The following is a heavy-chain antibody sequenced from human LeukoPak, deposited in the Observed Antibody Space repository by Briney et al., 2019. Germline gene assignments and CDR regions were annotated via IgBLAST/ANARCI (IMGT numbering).Heavy chain of an antibody. CDR1: GFTFSSYW. CDR2: IKQDGSEK. V-gene: IGHV3-7*03. CDR3: AKDRTVSCSSTSCYHGLGFDP. D-gene: IGHD2-2*01. Sequence: GGSLRLSCAGSGFTFSSYWMSWVRQAPGKGLEWVANIKQDGSEKYYVDSVKGRFTISRDNAKNSLYLQMNSLRAEDTAVYYCAKDRTVSCSSTSCYHGLGFDPWGQGTLVTVSS. J-gene: IGHJ5*02.